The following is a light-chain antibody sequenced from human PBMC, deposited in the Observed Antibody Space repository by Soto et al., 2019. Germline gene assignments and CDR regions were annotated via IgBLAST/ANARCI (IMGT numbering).Light chain of an antibody. V-gene: IGLV2-14*01. CDR1: SSDVGGYNY. J-gene: IGLJ1*01. Sequence: QSALTQPASVSGSPGQSITIXCTGTSSDVGGYNYVSWYQQHPGKAPKLMIYEVTNRPSGVSYRFSGSKSGNTASLTISGLQAEDEADYYCSSYTSSTTHYVFGTGTKLTVL. CDR3: SSYTSSTTHYV. CDR2: EVT.